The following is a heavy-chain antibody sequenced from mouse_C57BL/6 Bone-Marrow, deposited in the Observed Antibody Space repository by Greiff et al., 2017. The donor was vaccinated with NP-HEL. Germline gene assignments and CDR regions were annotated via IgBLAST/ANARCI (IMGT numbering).Heavy chain of an antibody. V-gene: IGHV14-4*01. CDR2: IDPENGDP. CDR3: TTLDSSGYVGFAY. J-gene: IGHJ3*01. CDR1: GFNIKDDY. D-gene: IGHD3-2*02. Sequence: VQLQQSGAELVRPGASVKLSCTASGFNIKDDYMHWVKQRPEQGLEWIGWIDPENGDPEYASKFQGKATITADTSSNTAYLQLSSLTSEDTAVYYCTTLDSSGYVGFAYWGQGTLVTVSA.